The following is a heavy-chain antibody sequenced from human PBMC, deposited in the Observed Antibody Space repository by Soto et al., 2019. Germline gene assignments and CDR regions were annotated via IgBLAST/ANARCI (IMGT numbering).Heavy chain of an antibody. D-gene: IGHD3-10*01. CDR1: GFTFSSYG. V-gene: IGHV3-33*01. CDR3: ASSMVRGVQYYYYYGMDV. J-gene: IGHJ6*02. Sequence: GGSLRLSCAASGFTFSSYGMHWVRQAPGKGLEWVAVIWYDGSNKYYADSVKGRFTISRDNSKNTLYLQMNSLRAEDTAVYYCASSMVRGVQYYYYYGMDVWGQGTTVTVSS. CDR2: IWYDGSNK.